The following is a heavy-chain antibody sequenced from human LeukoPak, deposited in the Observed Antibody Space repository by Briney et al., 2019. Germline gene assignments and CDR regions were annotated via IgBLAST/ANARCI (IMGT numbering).Heavy chain of an antibody. J-gene: IGHJ4*02. Sequence: GGSLRLSCAASGFTFSVYGMHWVRQAPGKGLEWVALLSGDETYIDYTDSVKGRFTTSRDTSKNTLFLQMNSLRADDTAIYYCAKAAVYSRNWTPFDDWGQGTLVTVSS. CDR3: AKAAVYSRNWTPFDD. D-gene: IGHD6-13*01. CDR1: GFTFSVYG. CDR2: LSGDETYI. V-gene: IGHV3-30*18.